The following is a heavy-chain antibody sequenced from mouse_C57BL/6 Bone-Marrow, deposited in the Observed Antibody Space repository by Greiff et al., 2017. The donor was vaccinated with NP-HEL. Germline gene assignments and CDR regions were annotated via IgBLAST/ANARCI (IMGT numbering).Heavy chain of an antibody. CDR3: ARIYDGYRDYAMDY. CDR2: INPYNGGT. CDR1: GYTFTDYY. J-gene: IGHJ4*01. V-gene: IGHV1-19*01. D-gene: IGHD2-3*01. Sequence: VQLQQSGPVLVKPGASVKMSCKASGYTFTDYYMNWVKQSHGKSLEWIGVINPYNGGTSYNQKFKGKATLTVDKSSSTAYMELNSLTSEDSAVYYCARIYDGYRDYAMDYWGQGTSVTVSS.